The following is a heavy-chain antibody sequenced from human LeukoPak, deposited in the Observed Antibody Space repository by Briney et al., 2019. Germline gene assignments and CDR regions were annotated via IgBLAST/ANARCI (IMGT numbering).Heavy chain of an antibody. CDR2: TIPIFGTA. V-gene: IGHV1-69*13. CDR1: GGTFSSYA. D-gene: IGHD5-18*01. J-gene: IGHJ6*02. CDR3: ARDGSRGYSYGKNGNYYGMDV. Sequence: SVKVSCKASGGTFSSYAISWVRQAPGQGLEWMGGTIPIFGTANYAQKFQGRVTITADESTSTAYMELSSLRSEDTAVYYCARDGSRGYSYGKNGNYYGMDVWGQGTTVTVSS.